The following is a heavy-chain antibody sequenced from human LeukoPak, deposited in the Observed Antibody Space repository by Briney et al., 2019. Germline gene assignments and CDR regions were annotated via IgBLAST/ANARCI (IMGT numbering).Heavy chain of an antibody. D-gene: IGHD6-13*01. CDR3: ARYAADGRTLEF. V-gene: IGHV4-30-4*02. CDR2: IYYSGST. CDR1: GGSISSGDYY. J-gene: IGHJ4*02. Sequence: PSETLSLTCTVSGGSISSGDYYWSWIRQPPGKGLEWIGYIYYSGSTYYNPSLKSRVTISVDTSKMQFSLKLNSVTAADTAVYYCARYAADGRTLEFWGQGTLVTVSS.